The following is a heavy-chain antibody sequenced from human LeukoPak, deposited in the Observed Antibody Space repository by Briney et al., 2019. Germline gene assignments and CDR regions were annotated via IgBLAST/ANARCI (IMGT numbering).Heavy chain of an antibody. J-gene: IGHJ4*02. CDR3: ARGTTYYYDSS. V-gene: IGHV4-59*01. CDR1: GGSISSYY. Sequence: SETLSLTCTVSGGSISSYYWSRIRQPPGKGLEWIGYIYYSGSTNYNPSLKSRVTISVDTSKNQFSLKLSSVTAADTAVYYCARGTTYYYDSSWGQGTLVTVSS. D-gene: IGHD3-22*01. CDR2: IYYSGST.